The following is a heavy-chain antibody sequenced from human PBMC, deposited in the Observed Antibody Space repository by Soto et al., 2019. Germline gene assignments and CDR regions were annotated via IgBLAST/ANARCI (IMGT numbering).Heavy chain of an antibody. D-gene: IGHD2-21*01. Sequence: QITLRESGPTLVKPTQTLTLTCTFSGFSLTTSGVGVGWIRQPPGKALEWLALIYWDDDKRYSPSLKNRLAITKDTSQTQVVLTMTNMDPVDTATYYCARAGRTWYSNIFEHWGQGTRVTVSS. CDR1: GFSLTTSGVG. CDR2: IYWDDDK. J-gene: IGHJ4*02. CDR3: ARAGRTWYSNIFEH. V-gene: IGHV2-5*02.